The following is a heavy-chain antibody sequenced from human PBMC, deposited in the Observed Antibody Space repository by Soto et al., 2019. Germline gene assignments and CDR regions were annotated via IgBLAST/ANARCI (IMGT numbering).Heavy chain of an antibody. D-gene: IGHD6-13*01. CDR1: GGTFSSYA. CDR3: ARDGTAAAGNWFHP. J-gene: IGHJ5*02. CDR2: IIPIFGTA. V-gene: IGHV1-69*06. Sequence: ASVKVSCKASGGTFSSYAISWVRQAPGQGLEWMGGIIPIFGTANYAQKFQGRVTISADKSTSTAYMELSSLRSEDTAVYYCARDGTAAAGNWFHPWGQGTLVTVSS.